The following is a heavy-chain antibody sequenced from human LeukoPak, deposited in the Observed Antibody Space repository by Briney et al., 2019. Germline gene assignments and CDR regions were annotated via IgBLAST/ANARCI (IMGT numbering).Heavy chain of an antibody. Sequence: PGGSLRLSCAASGFTFSSYGMHWVRQAPGKGLEWVAFIRYDGSNKYYADSVKGRFTISRDNSKNTLYLQMNSLRAEDTAVYYCANILGYCSSTSRPAGVTFDYWGQGTLVTVSS. V-gene: IGHV3-30*02. D-gene: IGHD2-2*01. J-gene: IGHJ4*02. CDR2: IRYDGSNK. CDR3: ANILGYCSSTSRPAGVTFDY. CDR1: GFTFSSYG.